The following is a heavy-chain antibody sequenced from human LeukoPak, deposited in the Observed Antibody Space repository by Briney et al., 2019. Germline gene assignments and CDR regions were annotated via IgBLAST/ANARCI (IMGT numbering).Heavy chain of an antibody. CDR2: IIPILGIA. D-gene: IGHD2-2*02. Sequence: SVKVSCKASGGTFSSYAISWVRLAPGQGLEWMGRIIPILGIANYAQKFQGRVTITADKSTSTAYMELSSLRSEDTAVYYCARVVYCSSTSCYIKRADYYYYGMDVWGQGTTVTVSS. J-gene: IGHJ6*02. CDR3: ARVVYCSSTSCYIKRADYYYYGMDV. CDR1: GGTFSSYA. V-gene: IGHV1-69*04.